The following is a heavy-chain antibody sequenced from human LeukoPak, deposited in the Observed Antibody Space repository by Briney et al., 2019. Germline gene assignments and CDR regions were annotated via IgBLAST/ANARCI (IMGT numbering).Heavy chain of an antibody. CDR1: GFSFRSYG. J-gene: IGHJ3*02. D-gene: IGHD3-22*01. CDR3: AKEGGITMIVVVTYDAFDI. V-gene: IGHV3-33*06. Sequence: GGSLRLSCSASGFSFRSYGMHWVRQAPGKGLEWVAVIWNDGSQKYYADSVKGRFTISRDNSKNTLYLQMNSLRAEDTAVYYCAKEGGITMIVVVTYDAFDIWGQGTMVTVSS. CDR2: IWNDGSQK.